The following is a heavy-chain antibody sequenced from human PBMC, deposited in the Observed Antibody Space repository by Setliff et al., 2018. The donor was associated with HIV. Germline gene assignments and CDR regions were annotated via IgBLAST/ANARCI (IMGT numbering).Heavy chain of an antibody. CDR2: IHITGNT. CDR1: GGSINRGNYY. Sequence: SETLSLTCSVSGGSINRGNYYWTWIRQSAGKGLEWIGHIHITGNTDYNPSLKSRVTISVDTSKNQLSLRLSSVTAADTAVYYCARQIWNESPGYGFDPWGQGTLVTV. J-gene: IGHJ5*02. V-gene: IGHV4-61*09. D-gene: IGHD3-22*01. CDR3: ARQIWNESPGYGFDP.